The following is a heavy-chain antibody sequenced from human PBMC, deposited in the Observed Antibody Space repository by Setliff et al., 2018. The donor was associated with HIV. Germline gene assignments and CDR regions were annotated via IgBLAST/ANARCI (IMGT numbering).Heavy chain of an antibody. J-gene: IGHJ6*03. CDR3: ARDRYTWNYGKNYMDV. D-gene: IGHD1-7*01. CDR1: GGSFSGYY. CDR2: INHGEST. V-gene: IGHV4-34*01. Sequence: SETLSLTCAVYGGSFSGYYWSWIRQPPGKGLEWIGEINHGESTNYNPSLKSRVTISVDTSKNQFSLKLSSVTAADTAVYYCARDRYTWNYGKNYMDVWGKGTTVTVSS.